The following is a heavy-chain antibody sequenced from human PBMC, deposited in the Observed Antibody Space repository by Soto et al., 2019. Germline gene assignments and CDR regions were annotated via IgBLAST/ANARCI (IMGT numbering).Heavy chain of an antibody. CDR3: ARGAMANFDY. CDR1: GGTFGSHG. CDR2: FIAMLGTP. J-gene: IGHJ4*02. D-gene: IGHD5-18*01. V-gene: IGHV1-69*13. Sequence: SVKVSCKASGGTFGSHGIAWVRQAPGQGLEWMGGFIAMLGTPTYAKKVQGRATITADESLTSSYLELRSLRSEGTAMYFCARGAMANFDYWGQGTVVTVSS.